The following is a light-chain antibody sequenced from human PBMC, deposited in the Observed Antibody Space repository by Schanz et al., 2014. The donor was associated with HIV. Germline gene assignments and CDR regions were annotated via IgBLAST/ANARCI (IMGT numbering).Light chain of an antibody. J-gene: IGKJ5*01. Sequence: EIVLTQSPGTLSLSPGERATLSCRASQSVSSSYLAWYQQKPGQAPRLLIYGASSRATGIPDRFSGGVSGTDFTLTISSLQSEDFAVYYCQQYNDWPPITFGQGTRLEIK. CDR1: QSVSSSY. CDR3: QQYNDWPPIT. V-gene: IGKV3-20*01. CDR2: GAS.